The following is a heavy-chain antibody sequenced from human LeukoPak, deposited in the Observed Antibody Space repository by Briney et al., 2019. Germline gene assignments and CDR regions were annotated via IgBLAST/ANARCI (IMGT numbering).Heavy chain of an antibody. J-gene: IGHJ5*02. V-gene: IGHV4-59*01. CDR1: GGSISSYY. D-gene: IGHD6-19*01. Sequence: SSETLSLTCTVSGGSISSYYWSWIRQPPGKGLEWIGYIYCSGSTNYNPSLKSRVTISVDTSKNQFSLKLSSVTAADTAVYYCARRLGSGWTPGRFDPWGQGTLVTVSS. CDR3: ARRLGSGWTPGRFDP. CDR2: IYCSGST.